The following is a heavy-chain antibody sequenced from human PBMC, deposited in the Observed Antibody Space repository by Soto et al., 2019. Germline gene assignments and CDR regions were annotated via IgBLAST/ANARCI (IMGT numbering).Heavy chain of an antibody. CDR3: ARGWEYSSSPNWFDP. CDR1: GYTFTGYY. D-gene: IGHD6-13*01. V-gene: IGHV1-2*02. CDR2: INPNSGGT. Sequence: QVQLVQSGAEVKKPGASVKVSCKASGYTFTGYYMHWVRQAPGQGLEWMGWINPNSGGTNYAQKFQGGVTMTRATSISTAYMELSGLRSDDTAVYYCARGWEYSSSPNWFDPWGQGTLVTVSS. J-gene: IGHJ5*02.